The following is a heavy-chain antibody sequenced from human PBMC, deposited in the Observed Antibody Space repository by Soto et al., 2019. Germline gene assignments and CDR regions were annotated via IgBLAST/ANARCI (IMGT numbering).Heavy chain of an antibody. Sequence: PSETLSLTCTVSGGSISSGGYYWSWIRQHPGKGLEWIGYIYYSGSTYYNPSLKSRVTISVDTSKNQFSLKLSSVTAADTAVYYCAACVKPRGRWFDTWDQGTLVAVSS. CDR1: GGSISSGGYY. V-gene: IGHV4-31*03. CDR2: IYYSGST. D-gene: IGHD3-10*01. J-gene: IGHJ5*01. CDR3: AACVKPRGRWFDT.